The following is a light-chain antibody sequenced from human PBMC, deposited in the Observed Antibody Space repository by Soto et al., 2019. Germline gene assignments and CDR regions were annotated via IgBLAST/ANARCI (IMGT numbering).Light chain of an antibody. J-gene: IGKJ2*01. CDR2: GAS. V-gene: IGKV3-20*01. CDR3: QQYCSSPLYT. CDR1: QSVSSSY. Sequence: EIVLTQSPGTLSLSPGERATLSCRASQSVSSSYVAWYQQKPGQAPRLLIYGASSRATGLPDRFSGSGSGTDVSLTISRREPEDFAVYYCQQYCSSPLYTFGQGTKLEIK.